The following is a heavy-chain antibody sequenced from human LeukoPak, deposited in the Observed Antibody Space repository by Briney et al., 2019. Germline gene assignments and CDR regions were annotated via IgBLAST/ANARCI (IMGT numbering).Heavy chain of an antibody. CDR2: INPSAGGT. CDR3: AVGRGGDY. D-gene: IGHD3/OR15-3a*01. V-gene: IGHV1-46*01. CDR1: QSEYSFTSYY. Sequence: ASVKVSCTASQSEYSFTSYYINWVRQAPGQGLEWMGIINPSAGGTSYAQKFQGRVTMTRDTSTTTVHMELTSLRSEDTAVYYCAVGRGGDYWGQGTLVTVSS. J-gene: IGHJ4*02.